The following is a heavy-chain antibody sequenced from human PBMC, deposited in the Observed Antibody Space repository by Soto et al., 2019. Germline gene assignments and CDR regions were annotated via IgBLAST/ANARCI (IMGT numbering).Heavy chain of an antibody. J-gene: IGHJ6*02. D-gene: IGHD1-1*01. CDR2: ISYDGSNK. CDR1: GFTFSSYA. Sequence: QVQLVESGGGVVQPGRSLRLSCAASGFTFSSYAMHWVRQAPGKGLEWVAVISYDGSNKYYADSVKGRFTISRDNSKNTLYLQMNSLRAEDTAVYYCARDRLRYNWNDFPYYYYGMDVGGQGTTVTVSS. CDR3: ARDRLRYNWNDFPYYYYGMDV. V-gene: IGHV3-30-3*01.